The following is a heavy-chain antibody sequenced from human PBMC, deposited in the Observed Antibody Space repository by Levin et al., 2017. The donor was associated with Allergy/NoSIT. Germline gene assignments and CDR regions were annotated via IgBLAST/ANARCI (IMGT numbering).Heavy chain of an antibody. J-gene: IGHJ6*04. CDR2: IYHSGST. CDR3: ARSRSRAQYCSGGSCYSLVSLFVDV. D-gene: IGHD2-15*01. V-gene: IGHV4-30-2*01. CDR1: GGSISSGGYS. Sequence: SQTLSLTCAVSGGSISSGGYSWSWIRQPPGKGLEWIGYIYHSGSTYYNPSLKSRVTISVDRSKNQFSLKLSSVTAADTAVYYCARSRSRAQYCSGGSCYSLVSLFVDVWGKGTTVTVSS.